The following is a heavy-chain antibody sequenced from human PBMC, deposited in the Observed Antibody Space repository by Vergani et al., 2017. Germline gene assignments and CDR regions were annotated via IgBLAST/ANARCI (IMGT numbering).Heavy chain of an antibody. CDR1: GFTFSDYY. CDR2: IYYSGTT. J-gene: IGHJ4*02. Sequence: QVQLVESGGGLVKPGGSLRLSCAASGFTFSDYYMSWIRQHPGKGLEWIGYIYYSGTTYYNPSLKSRVTISVDTSKNQFSLKLSSVTAADTAVYYCATRDGYNCFDYWGQGTLVTVSS. CDR3: ATRDGYNCFDY. V-gene: IGHV4-31*02. D-gene: IGHD5-24*01.